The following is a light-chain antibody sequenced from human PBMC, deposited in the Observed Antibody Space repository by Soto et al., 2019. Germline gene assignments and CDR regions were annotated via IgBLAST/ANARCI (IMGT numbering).Light chain of an antibody. CDR2: KAS. J-gene: IGKJ1*01. V-gene: IGKV1-5*03. CDR1: QTISSW. Sequence: DIQMTQSPSTLSGSVGDRVTITCRASQTISSWLAWYQQKPGKAPNLLIYKASHLENGVPSRFSGSGSGTEFTLTISSLQPGDFASYCCQQYNTYPWTFGQGTKVDIK. CDR3: QQYNTYPWT.